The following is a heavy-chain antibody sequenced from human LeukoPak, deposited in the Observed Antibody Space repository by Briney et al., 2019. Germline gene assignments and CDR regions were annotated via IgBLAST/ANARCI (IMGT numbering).Heavy chain of an antibody. D-gene: IGHD1-26*01. CDR1: GGSFSGYY. V-gene: IGHV4-34*01. Sequence: PSETLSLTCAVYGGSFSGYYWSWIPQPPGKGLEWIGEINHSGSTNYNPSLKSRVTISVDTSKNQFSLKLSSVTAADTAVYYCARGPNSGADYWGQGTLVTVSS. J-gene: IGHJ4*02. CDR3: ARGPNSGADY. CDR2: INHSGST.